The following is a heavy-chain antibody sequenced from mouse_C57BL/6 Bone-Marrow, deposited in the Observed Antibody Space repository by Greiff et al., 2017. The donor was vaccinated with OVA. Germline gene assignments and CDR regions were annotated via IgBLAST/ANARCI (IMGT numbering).Heavy chain of an antibody. J-gene: IGHJ3*01. CDR1: GFTFSSYG. D-gene: IGHD4-1*01. CDR3: ARHRLGRFAY. CDR2: ISSGGSYT. Sequence: EVKLMESGGDLVKPGGSLKLSCAASGFTFSSYGMSWVRQTPDKRLEWVATISSGGSYTYYPDSVKGLFTISRDNAKNTLYLQMSSLKSEDTAMYYCARHRLGRFAYWGQGTLVTVSA. V-gene: IGHV5-6*01.